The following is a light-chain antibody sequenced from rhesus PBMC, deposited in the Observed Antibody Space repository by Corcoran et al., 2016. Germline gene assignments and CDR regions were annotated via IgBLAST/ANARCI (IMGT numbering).Light chain of an antibody. CDR1: QNIYSN. J-gene: IGKJ2*01. CDR3: QHYYDNPYS. V-gene: IGKV1S12*01. CDR2: AAS. Sequence: DIQMTQSPSALSASVGDRVTISCRASQNIYSNLAWYQQKPGKAPKLLIYAASSLQTGIPSRFCGSGSGTDFTLTISSLQPEDSAAYYCQHYYDNPYSFGQGTKVEIK.